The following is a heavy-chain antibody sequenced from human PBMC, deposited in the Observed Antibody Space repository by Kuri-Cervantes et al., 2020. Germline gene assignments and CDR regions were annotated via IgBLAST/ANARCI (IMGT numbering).Heavy chain of an antibody. CDR1: GFTFSDYY. V-gene: IGHV3-11*01. Sequence: GESLKICCAASGFTFSDYYMCWLRKDPGKGLEWISYIRSTSNTIYYADFVKGRFIITKDNAKASLYLQMNSLRAEVTAVYYCARDLAYDSSGYYFDIWDQGTMVTVSS. CDR3: ARDLAYDSSGYYFDI. CDR2: IRSTSNTI. D-gene: IGHD3-22*01. J-gene: IGHJ3*02.